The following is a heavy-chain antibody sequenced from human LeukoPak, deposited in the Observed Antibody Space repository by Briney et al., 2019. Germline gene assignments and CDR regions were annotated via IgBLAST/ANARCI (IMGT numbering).Heavy chain of an antibody. CDR2: INHSGST. CDR3: ARTLTVTTGDY. D-gene: IGHD4-17*01. Sequence: PSETLSLTCAVYGGSFSGYYWSWIRQPPGKGLEWIGEINHSGSTNYNPSLKSRVTISVDTSKNQFSLTLSTVTAADTAVYYCARTLTVTTGDYWGQGTLVTVSS. J-gene: IGHJ4*02. V-gene: IGHV4-34*01. CDR1: GGSFSGYY.